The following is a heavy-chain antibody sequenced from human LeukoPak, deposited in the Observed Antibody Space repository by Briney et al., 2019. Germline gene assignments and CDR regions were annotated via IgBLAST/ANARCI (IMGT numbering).Heavy chain of an antibody. CDR3: ARAGVWDYDDSSGYHNAAFDI. J-gene: IGHJ3*02. V-gene: IGHV1-24*01. CDR1: GYTLTELS. CDR2: FDPEDGET. Sequence: ASVKVSCKVSGYTLTELSMHWVRQAPGKGLEWMGGFDPEDGETIYAQKFQGRVTMTEDTSTDTAYMELSSLRSEDTAVYYCARAGVWDYDDSSGYHNAAFDIWGQGTMVTVSS. D-gene: IGHD3-22*01.